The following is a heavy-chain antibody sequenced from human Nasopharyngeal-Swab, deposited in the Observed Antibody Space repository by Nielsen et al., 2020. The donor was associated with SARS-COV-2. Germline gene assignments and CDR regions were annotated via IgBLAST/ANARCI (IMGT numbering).Heavy chain of an antibody. J-gene: IGHJ4*02. CDR3: ARDNGVLPGALDS. V-gene: IGHV3-30*04. CDR2: TSSDGRNT. CDR1: GFTFSFYA. Sequence: GGSLRLSCAASGFTFSFYAMHWVRQAPGKGLEWVAVTSSDGRNTYYADSVKGRFTISRDNSKNTLYLQMNSLRAEDTALYHCARDNGVLPGALDSWGQGTLVTVSS. D-gene: IGHD2-8*01.